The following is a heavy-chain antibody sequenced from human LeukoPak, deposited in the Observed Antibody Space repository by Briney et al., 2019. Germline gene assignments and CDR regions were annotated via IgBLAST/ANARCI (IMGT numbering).Heavy chain of an antibody. Sequence: GASVKVSCKASGYAFTHYAVHWMRQAPGQRLEWMGWINGGIGNTRYSQKFQGRVSITRDTSANTAYMELSSLRSEDTAVYYCARSEISNLGLMDYWGQGTLVTVSS. CDR3: ARSEISNLGLMDY. J-gene: IGHJ4*02. D-gene: IGHD3/OR15-3a*01. CDR2: INGGIGNT. V-gene: IGHV1-3*01. CDR1: GYAFTHYA.